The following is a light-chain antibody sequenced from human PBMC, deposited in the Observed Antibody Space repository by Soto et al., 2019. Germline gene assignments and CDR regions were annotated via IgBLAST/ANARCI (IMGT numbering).Light chain of an antibody. CDR2: GAS. CDR1: QSVSRSD. J-gene: IGKJ1*01. Sequence: EIVFTQSLGTLSLSPGERATLSCRASQSVSRSDLAWYQQKPGQAPRLLIYGASSRATGIPDRFSGSGSGTDFTLTISRMEPEDFAVYYCQQFSSTPSWTFGQGTKVDIK. V-gene: IGKV3-20*01. CDR3: QQFSSTPSWT.